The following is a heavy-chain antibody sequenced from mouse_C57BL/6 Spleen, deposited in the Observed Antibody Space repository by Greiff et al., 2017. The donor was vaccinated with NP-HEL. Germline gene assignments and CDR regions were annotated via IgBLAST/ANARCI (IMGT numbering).Heavy chain of an antibody. CDR2: IDPSDSYT. D-gene: IGHD4-1*01. V-gene: IGHV1-69*01. Sequence: QVQLQQPGAELVMPGASVKLSCKASGYTFTSYWMHWVKQRPGQGLEWIGEIDPSDSYTNYNQKFKGKSTLTVDKSSSTAYMQLSSLTSEDSAVYYCARTGTGGDYWGQGTLVTVSA. CDR1: GYTFTSYW. J-gene: IGHJ3*01. CDR3: ARTGTGGDY.